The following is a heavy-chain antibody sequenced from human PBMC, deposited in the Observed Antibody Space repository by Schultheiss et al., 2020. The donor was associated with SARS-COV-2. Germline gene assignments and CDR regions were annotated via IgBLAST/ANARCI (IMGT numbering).Heavy chain of an antibody. V-gene: IGHV3-23*01. Sequence: GGSLRLSCAASGFTFSSYAMSWVRQAPGKGLEWVSAISGSGGSTYYADSVKGRFTISRDNAKNTLYLQMNSLRAEDTAVYYCAKSFKTRIVEVPAAPTWGQGTLVTVSS. CDR3: AKSFKTRIVEVPAAPT. J-gene: IGHJ5*02. CDR1: GFTFSSYA. D-gene: IGHD2-2*01. CDR2: ISGSGGST.